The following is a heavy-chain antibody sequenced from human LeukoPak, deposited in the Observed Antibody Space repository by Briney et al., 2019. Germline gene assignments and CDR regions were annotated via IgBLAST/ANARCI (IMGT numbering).Heavy chain of an antibody. CDR1: GFKFDDYG. CDR3: ARDRCSSTSCYNTPNWFDP. Sequence: GGSLRLSCAASGFKFDDYGMSWVRHVPGKGLEWVSGINWNGGSRGYADSVKGRFTISRDNAKNSVYLQMNSLRSEDTAFYHCARDRCSSTSCYNTPNWFDPWGQGTLVTVSS. CDR2: INWNGGSR. V-gene: IGHV3-20*01. J-gene: IGHJ5*02. D-gene: IGHD2-2*02.